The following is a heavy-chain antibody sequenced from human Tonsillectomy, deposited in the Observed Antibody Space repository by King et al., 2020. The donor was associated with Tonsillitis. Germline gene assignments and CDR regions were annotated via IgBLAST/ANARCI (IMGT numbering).Heavy chain of an antibody. J-gene: IGHJ6*02. CDR3: ASTQDTAMGYGMDV. Sequence: QLQESGPGLVKPSETLSLTCTVSGGSISSSSYYWGWIRQPPGKGLEWIGRIYYIGSTYYNPSLKSRVTISVDTSKNQFSLKLSPVTAADTAVYYCASTQDTAMGYGMDVWGQGTTVTVSS. D-gene: IGHD5-18*01. CDR2: IYYIGST. CDR1: GGSISSSSYY. V-gene: IGHV4-39*01.